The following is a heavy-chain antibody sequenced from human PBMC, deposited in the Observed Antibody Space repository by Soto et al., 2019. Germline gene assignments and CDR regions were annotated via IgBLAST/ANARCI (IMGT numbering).Heavy chain of an antibody. Sequence: GESLKISCKGSGYSFTSYWISWVRQMPGKGLEWMGRIDPSDSCTNYSPSFQGHVTISADKSISTAYLQWSSLKASDTAMYYCASQSLYCTNGVCPFTDYWGQGTLVTVSS. CDR2: IDPSDSCT. V-gene: IGHV5-10-1*01. D-gene: IGHD2-8*01. J-gene: IGHJ4*02. CDR3: ASQSLYCTNGVCPFTDY. CDR1: GYSFTSYW.